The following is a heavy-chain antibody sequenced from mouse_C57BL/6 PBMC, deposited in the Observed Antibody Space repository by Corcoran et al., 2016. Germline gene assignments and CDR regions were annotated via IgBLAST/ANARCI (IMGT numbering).Heavy chain of an antibody. CDR1: GYTFTSYG. V-gene: IGHV1-81*01. J-gene: IGHJ2*01. CDR2: IYPRSGNT. Sequence: QVQLQQSGAELARPGASVKLSCRASGYTFTSYGISWVKERTGQGLEWSGEIYPRSGNTYYNEKFKGKATLTADKSSSKAYMELRSLTSEDSAVYFCARTPFITTVVATDWGQGTTLTVSS. CDR3: ARTPFITTVVATD. D-gene: IGHD1-1*01.